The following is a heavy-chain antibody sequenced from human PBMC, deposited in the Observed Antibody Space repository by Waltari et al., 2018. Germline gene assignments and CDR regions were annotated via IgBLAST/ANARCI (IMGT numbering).Heavy chain of an antibody. D-gene: IGHD3-9*01. CDR2: ISAYNGDT. J-gene: IGHJ4*02. CDR3: ARGDDILTGDHKGLDY. CDR1: GYTFTSYG. V-gene: IGHV1-18*01. Sequence: QVQVVQSGAEVKNPGASVRVSCKASGYTFTSYGFSWVRQATGHGLEWMGWISAYNGDTNYAQKFQGRVTMTTDTSRTTAYMELRSLRSDDTAVYYCARGDDILTGDHKGLDYWGQGTLVSVSS.